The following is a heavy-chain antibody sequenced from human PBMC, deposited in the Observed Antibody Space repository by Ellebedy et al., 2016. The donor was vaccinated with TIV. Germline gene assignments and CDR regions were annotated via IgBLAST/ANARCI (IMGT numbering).Heavy chain of an antibody. CDR1: GDSVTNSPYW. D-gene: IGHD1-1*01. CDR2: VSHSGHN. CDR3: ARARDNWNLN. V-gene: IGHV4-4*02. J-gene: IGHJ4*02. Sequence: MPSETLSLTCAVFGDSVTNSPYWWSWVRQSPGKGLEWLGEVSHSGHNNYTPSLKSRVTISLVESKNQISLRLTSVTAADTAVYYCARARDNWNLNWGQGTLVTVSS.